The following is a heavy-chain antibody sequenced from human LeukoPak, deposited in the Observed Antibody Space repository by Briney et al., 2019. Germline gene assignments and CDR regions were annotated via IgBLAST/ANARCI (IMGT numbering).Heavy chain of an antibody. CDR3: AREDSGYDIDY. CDR1: GFTFSSYS. V-gene: IGHV3-7*01. Sequence: GGSLRLSCAASGFTFSSYSMNWVRQAPGKGLEWVANIKQDGSEKYYVDSVKGRFTISRDNAKNSLYLQMNSLRAEDTAVYYCAREDSGYDIDYWGQGTLVTVSS. J-gene: IGHJ4*02. CDR2: IKQDGSEK. D-gene: IGHD5-12*01.